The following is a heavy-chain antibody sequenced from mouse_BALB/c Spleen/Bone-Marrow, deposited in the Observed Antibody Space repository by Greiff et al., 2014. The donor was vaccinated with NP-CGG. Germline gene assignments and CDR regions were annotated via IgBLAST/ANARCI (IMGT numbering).Heavy chain of an antibody. V-gene: IGHV1S135*01. CDR3: ARNWDVDY. J-gene: IGHJ2*01. CDR2: IDPFNGAT. CDR1: GYSFTTYY. D-gene: IGHD4-1*01. Sequence: VPLQQSGPELMKPGASVEISCKASGYSFTTYYMPWVEQSHGKSLEWIGYIDPFNGATSYNQKFKGKATLTVDKSSSTAYMHLSSLTSEDSAVYYCARNWDVDYWGQGTTLTVSS.